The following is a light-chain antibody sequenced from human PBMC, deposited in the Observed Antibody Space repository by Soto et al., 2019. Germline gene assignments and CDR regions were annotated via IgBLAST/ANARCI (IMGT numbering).Light chain of an antibody. CDR1: QTVFYSSNNMNY. CDR3: QQYFFTPWT. V-gene: IGKV4-1*01. J-gene: IGKJ1*01. Sequence: DIVLTQSPDSLAVSLGERATINCKSSQTVFYSSNNMNYLAWFQQKPGQSPRLLIYWASTRASGVPDRFSGGGSGADFTLTISSLQAEDVAVYYCQQYFFTPWTFGQGTKVEIK. CDR2: WAS.